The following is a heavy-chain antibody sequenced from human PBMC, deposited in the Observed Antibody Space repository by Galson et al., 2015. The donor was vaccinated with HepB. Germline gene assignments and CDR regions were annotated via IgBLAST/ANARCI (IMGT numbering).Heavy chain of an antibody. D-gene: IGHD2-2*01. CDR3: ARGQYQLLTYYYYYYMDV. CDR2: INHSGST. CDR1: GGSFSGYY. Sequence: ETLSLTCAVYGGSFSGYYWSWIRQPPGKGLEWIGEINHSGSTNYNPSLKSRVTISVDTSKNQFSLKLSSVAAADTAVYYCARGQYQLLTYYYYYYMDVWGKGTTVTVSS. J-gene: IGHJ6*03. V-gene: IGHV4-34*01.